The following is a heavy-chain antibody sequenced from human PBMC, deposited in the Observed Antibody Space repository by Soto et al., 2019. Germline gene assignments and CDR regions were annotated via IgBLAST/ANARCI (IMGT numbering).Heavy chain of an antibody. J-gene: IGHJ4*02. Sequence: GGSLRLSCVASEFTVTSNYMTWVRQAPGKGLEWVSLIYSGGSAYYADSVRGRFTVSRDNSKNSLYLQMNSLRAEDTAVYYCARSPLADYYSDTGGYYFFDYWGQGTLVTVSS. CDR3: ARSPLADYYSDTGGYYFFDY. CDR2: IYSGGSA. CDR1: EFTVTSNY. D-gene: IGHD3-22*01. V-gene: IGHV3-53*01.